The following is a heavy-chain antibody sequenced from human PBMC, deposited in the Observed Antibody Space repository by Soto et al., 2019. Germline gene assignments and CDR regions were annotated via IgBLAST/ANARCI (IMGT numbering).Heavy chain of an antibody. CDR3: ARGRWRATYCYSNFAS. D-gene: IGHD2-15*01. CDR1: GGSFSGYY. J-gene: IGHJ4*02. Sequence: QVQLQQWGAGLLKPSETLSLTCAVYGGSFSGYYWSWIRQPPGKGLEWIGEINHSGSTNYNPSLKSRVTISADTSKGQFSLKLSAVTAADTAVYYWARGRWRATYCYSNFASWGQGTLITVAS. CDR2: INHSGST. V-gene: IGHV4-34*01.